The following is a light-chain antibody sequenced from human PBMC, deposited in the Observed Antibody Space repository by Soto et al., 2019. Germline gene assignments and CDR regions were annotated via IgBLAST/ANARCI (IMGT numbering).Light chain of an antibody. CDR3: QQYENYWT. CDR1: QNIYSY. CDR2: KAS. V-gene: IGKV1-5*03. J-gene: IGKJ1*01. Sequence: DIQMTQSPSSLSACVGDRVTITCRASQNIYSYLNWYQQQPGKAPKLLIYKASSLESGVPSRFSGSRSGTEFTLTISSLQPEDFAVYYCQQYENYWTFGQGTKVDI.